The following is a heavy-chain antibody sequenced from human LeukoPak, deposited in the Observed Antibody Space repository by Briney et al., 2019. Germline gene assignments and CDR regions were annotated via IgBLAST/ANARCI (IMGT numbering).Heavy chain of an antibody. V-gene: IGHV3-23*01. J-gene: IGHJ6*04. CDR3: AKGTTVGYCSGGSCYKRRYYGMDV. Sequence: PGGSLRLSCAASGFTFSSYAMSWVRQAPGKGLEWVSAISGSGGSTYYADSVKGRFTISRDNSKNTLYLQMNSLRAEDTAVYYCAKGTTVGYCSGGSCYKRRYYGMDVWGKGTTVTVSS. D-gene: IGHD2-15*01. CDR1: GFTFSSYA. CDR2: ISGSGGST.